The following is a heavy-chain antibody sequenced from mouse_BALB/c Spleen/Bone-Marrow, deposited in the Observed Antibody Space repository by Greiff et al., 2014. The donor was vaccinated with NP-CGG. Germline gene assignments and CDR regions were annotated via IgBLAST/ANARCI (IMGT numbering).Heavy chain of an antibody. CDR2: IRNKPSGYTT. CDR1: GFTFTDYF. V-gene: IGHV7-3*02. J-gene: IGHJ2*01. Sequence: DVQLQESGGGLVQPGGSLRLSCTTSGFTFTDYFMTWVRQPPGKALEWLGFIRNKPSGYTTEYNPSVKGRYSISRDNSQGIFYLQMNTLRAEDSAIYYCARDYNGYFDFWGQGTTLTVSS. D-gene: IGHD6-1*01. CDR3: ARDYNGYFDF.